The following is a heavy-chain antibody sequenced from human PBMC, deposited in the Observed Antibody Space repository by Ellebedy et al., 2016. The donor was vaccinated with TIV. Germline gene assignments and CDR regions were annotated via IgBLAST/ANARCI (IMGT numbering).Heavy chain of an antibody. CDR3: AAYYGGRFDY. CDR1: GGSMSTFY. D-gene: IGHD4-23*01. CDR2: IYYIGIT. J-gene: IGHJ4*02. Sequence: MPSETLSLTCNVSGGSMSTFYWSWIRQPAGKGLGFIGYIYYIGITNYNPSLESRVAISIDTSENQFSLRLSSVTAADTAVYYCAAYYGGRFDYWGQGTLVTVSS. V-gene: IGHV4-59*01.